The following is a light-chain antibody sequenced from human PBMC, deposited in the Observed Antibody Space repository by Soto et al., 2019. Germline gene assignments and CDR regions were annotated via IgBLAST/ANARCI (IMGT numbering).Light chain of an antibody. CDR1: QSVSSN. Sequence: EIVMTQSPATLSVSPGERATLSCRASQSVSSNLAWYQQRPGQAPRLLIYGASTRATGIPARFSGRGSGTEFTLTISSLQSEDFAVYYCQQYNKWPLFTFGPGTRVDIK. CDR3: QQYNKWPLFT. J-gene: IGKJ3*01. V-gene: IGKV3-15*01. CDR2: GAS.